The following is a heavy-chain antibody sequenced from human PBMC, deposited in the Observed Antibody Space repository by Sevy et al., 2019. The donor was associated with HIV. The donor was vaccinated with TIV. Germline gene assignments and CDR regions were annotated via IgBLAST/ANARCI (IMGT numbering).Heavy chain of an antibody. CDR2: IKSKTDGGTR. D-gene: IGHD1-26*01. Sequence: GGSLRLSCVASGFTFSNAWMSWVRQTPGKGLEWVGLIKSKTDGGTRDFAAPVKGRFAIARDDSKNTLSLQMDSLKTEDTAVYYCTAGVGTSDFDYWGQGILVTVSS. V-gene: IGHV3-15*01. CDR1: GFTFSNAW. CDR3: TAGVGTSDFDY. J-gene: IGHJ4*02.